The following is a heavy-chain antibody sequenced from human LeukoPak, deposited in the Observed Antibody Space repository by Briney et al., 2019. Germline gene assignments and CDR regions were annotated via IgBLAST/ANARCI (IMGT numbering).Heavy chain of an antibody. Sequence: GGSLRLSCAASGFTFSSYAMHWVRQAPGKGLEWVAVISYDGSNKYYADSVKGRFTISRDNSKNTLYLQMNSLRAEDTAVYYCAREGLWELLLGNAFDIWGQGTMVTVSS. CDR2: ISYDGSNK. D-gene: IGHD1-26*01. CDR3: AREGLWELLLGNAFDI. V-gene: IGHV3-30-3*01. CDR1: GFTFSSYA. J-gene: IGHJ3*02.